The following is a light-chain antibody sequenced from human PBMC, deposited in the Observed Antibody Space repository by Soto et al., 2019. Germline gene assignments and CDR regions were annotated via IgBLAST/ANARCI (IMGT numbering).Light chain of an antibody. Sequence: QSALTQPASVSGSPGQSITISCTGTTSDVGGFNYVSWYQHHPGTAPKLMIYGVSYRPSGVSNRFSASKSGNTASLTISGLQAEDEADYYCASYTRSDSVVFGGGTKLT. J-gene: IGLJ2*01. CDR1: TSDVGGFNY. V-gene: IGLV2-14*01. CDR3: ASYTRSDSVV. CDR2: GVS.